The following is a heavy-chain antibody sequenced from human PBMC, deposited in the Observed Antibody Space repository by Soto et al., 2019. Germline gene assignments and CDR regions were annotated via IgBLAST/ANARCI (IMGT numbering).Heavy chain of an antibody. CDR1: GGSISSGGYS. CDR3: PRSETTVTPYDY. V-gene: IGHV4-30-2*01. J-gene: IGHJ4*02. D-gene: IGHD4-17*01. Sequence: TSETLSLTCAVSGGSISSGGYSWSWIRQPPGKGLEWIGYIYHSGSTYYNPSLKSRVTISVDRSKNQFSLKLSSVTAADTAVYYCPRSETTVTPYDYCSQGTLVPVSS. CDR2: IYHSGST.